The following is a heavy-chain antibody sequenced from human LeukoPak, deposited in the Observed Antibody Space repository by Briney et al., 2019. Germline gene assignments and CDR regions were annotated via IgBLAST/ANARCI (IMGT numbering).Heavy chain of an antibody. V-gene: IGHV3-49*04. CDR1: GFIFGDYN. D-gene: IGHD3-10*01. CDR3: SRGQKDPYGPEFDY. J-gene: IGHJ4*02. Sequence: GGSLRLSCTTSGFIFGDYNMNWVRQAPRKGLEWVGYIRAKIHDGTTDFAASVKGRFTIARDDSKSIAYLQMTRLKSEDTAVYYCSRGQKDPYGPEFDYWGQGTLVTVSS. CDR2: IRAKIHDGTT.